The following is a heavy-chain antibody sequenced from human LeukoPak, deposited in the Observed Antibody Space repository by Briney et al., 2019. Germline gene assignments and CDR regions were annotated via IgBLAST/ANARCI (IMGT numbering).Heavy chain of an antibody. J-gene: IGHJ4*02. CDR1: GGSISSGDYY. D-gene: IGHD5-18*01. CDR2: IYYSGST. V-gene: IGHV4-30-4*01. CDR3: AREAATVTLLDY. Sequence: PSETLSLTCTVSGGSISSGDYYWSWIRQPPGKGLEWIGYIYYSGSTYYNPSLKSRVTISVDTSKNQFSLKLSSVTAADTAVYYCAREAATVTLLDYWGQGTLVTVSS.